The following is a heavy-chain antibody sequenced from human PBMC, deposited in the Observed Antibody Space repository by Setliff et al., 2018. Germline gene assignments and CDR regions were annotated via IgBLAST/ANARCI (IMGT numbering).Heavy chain of an antibody. J-gene: IGHJ4*02. D-gene: IGHD2-2*01. Sequence: PSETLSLTCAVYGGSFSGYYWSWIRQPPGKGLEWIGEINHSGSTNYNPSLKSRVTISVDTSKNQFSLKLSSVTAADTAVYYCARVVPAAMYFDYWGQGTLGTV. V-gene: IGHV4-34*01. CDR2: INHSGST. CDR3: ARVVPAAMYFDY. CDR1: GGSFSGYY.